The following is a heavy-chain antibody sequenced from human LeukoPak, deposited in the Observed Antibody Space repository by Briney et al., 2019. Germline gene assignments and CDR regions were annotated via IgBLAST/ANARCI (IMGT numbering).Heavy chain of an antibody. CDR3: ARSRPYSNYDY. V-gene: IGHV4-61*02. CDR2: IYSSGST. D-gene: IGHD4-11*01. J-gene: IGHJ4*02. CDR1: GGSISSITYY. Sequence: SETLSLTCTVSGGSISSITYYWGWIRQPAGKGLEWIGRIYSSGSTNYNPSLKSRVTISVDTSKNQFSLKLSPVTAADTAVYYCARSRPYSNYDYWGQGTLVTVSS.